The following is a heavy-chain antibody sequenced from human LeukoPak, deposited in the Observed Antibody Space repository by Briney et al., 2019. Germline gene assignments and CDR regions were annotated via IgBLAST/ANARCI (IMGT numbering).Heavy chain of an antibody. CDR1: GFTFSSYS. J-gene: IGHJ4*02. CDR3: ARDGYYGSGSYYL. D-gene: IGHD3-10*01. Sequence: KPGGSLRLSCAASGFTFSSYSMNWVRQAPGKGLEWVSSISSSSSHIYYADSVKGRFTISRDNAKNSLYLQMNSLRAEDTAVYYCARDGYYGSGSYYLWGQGTLVTVSS. V-gene: IGHV3-21*01. CDR2: ISSSSSHI.